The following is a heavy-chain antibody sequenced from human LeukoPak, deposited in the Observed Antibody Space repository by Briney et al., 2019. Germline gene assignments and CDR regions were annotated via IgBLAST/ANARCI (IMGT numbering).Heavy chain of an antibody. CDR1: GFTFSSYW. CDR2: INSDGSST. V-gene: IGHV3-74*01. Sequence: PGGSLRHSCAASGFTFSSYWMHWVRQAPGKGLVWVSRINSDGSSTSYADSVKGRFTISRDNAKNTLYLQMNSLRAEDAAVYYCASDDSSGYPMDYWGQGTLVTVSS. CDR3: ASDDSSGYPMDY. J-gene: IGHJ4*02. D-gene: IGHD3-22*01.